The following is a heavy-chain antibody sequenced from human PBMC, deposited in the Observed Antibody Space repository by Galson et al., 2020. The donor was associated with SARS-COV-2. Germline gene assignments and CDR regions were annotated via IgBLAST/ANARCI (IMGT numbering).Heavy chain of an antibody. CDR3: ARDRPGLYSDY. CDR1: GFAFSTNW. V-gene: IGHV3-7*01. J-gene: IGHJ4*02. CDR2: IKEDGSQE. Sequence: GESLKISCAASGFAFSTNWMTWVRQAPGKGLEWVANIKEDGSQEYYLDSVKGRFTISRDNAENSLYLQMNSLRADDTAVYYCARDRPGLYSDYWGQGTLVTVSS.